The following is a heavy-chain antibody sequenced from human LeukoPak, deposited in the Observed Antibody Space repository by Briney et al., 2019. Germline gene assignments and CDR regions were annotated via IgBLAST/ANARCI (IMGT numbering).Heavy chain of an antibody. D-gene: IGHD4-11*01. CDR3: GRIMATTAHYWYGVDV. J-gene: IGHJ6*02. V-gene: IGHV3-23*01. Sequence: SGGSLRLSCTASGFTFDTYHMSWVRQAPGRGLEWVSAISGSDSRTYYEDSVKGRFTVSRDNSENRLFLQMNNLILEDTAVYYCGRIMATTAHYWYGVDVWGLGTTVTVSS. CDR2: ISGSDSRT. CDR1: GFTFDTYH.